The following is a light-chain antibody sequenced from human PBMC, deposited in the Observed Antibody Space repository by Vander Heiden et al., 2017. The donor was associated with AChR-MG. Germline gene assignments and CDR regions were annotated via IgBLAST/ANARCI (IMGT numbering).Light chain of an antibody. J-gene: IGLJ3*02. CDR2: YDT. Sequence: SSVLTQPPSVSVAPGQTATITCGGNEIGSKSVPWYQQQPGQAPALVIYYDTDRPSGIPERFSGSNSGITATLTISRVEAGDEADYYCQVWDRSSDHWVFGGGTKLTVL. CDR3: QVWDRSSDHWV. V-gene: IGLV3-21*04. CDR1: EIGSKS.